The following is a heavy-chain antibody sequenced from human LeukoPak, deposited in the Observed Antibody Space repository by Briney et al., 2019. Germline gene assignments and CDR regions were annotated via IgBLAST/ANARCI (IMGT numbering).Heavy chain of an antibody. D-gene: IGHD4-11*01. CDR2: IDYSGST. CDR1: AGSMNSYY. J-gene: IGHJ4*02. CDR3: ARHIIYSKKPSFDH. V-gene: IGHV4-59*01. Sequence: SETLSLTCTVSAGSMNSYYWRWIRQPPGKGLEWIGYIDYSGSTNYNPSLKSRVTISVDMSKNQFSLQLGSVTAADTAFYYCARHIIYSKKPSFDHWGQGTLVTVSS.